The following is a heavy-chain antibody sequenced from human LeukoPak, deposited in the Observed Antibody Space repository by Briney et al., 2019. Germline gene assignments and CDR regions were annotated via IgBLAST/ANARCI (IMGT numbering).Heavy chain of an antibody. CDR2: IYYSGST. D-gene: IGHD1-26*01. CDR3: ARDRKDIVGATDAFDI. Sequence: SETLSLTCTVSGGSISSHYWSWIRQPPGKGLEWIGYIYYSGSTNYNPSLKSRVTISVDTSMNQFSLKLSSVTAADTAVYYCARDRKDIVGATDAFDIWGQGTMVTVSS. V-gene: IGHV4-59*11. CDR1: GGSISSHY. J-gene: IGHJ3*02.